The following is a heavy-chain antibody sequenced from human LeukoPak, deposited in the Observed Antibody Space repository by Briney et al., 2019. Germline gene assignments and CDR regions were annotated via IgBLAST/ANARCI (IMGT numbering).Heavy chain of an antibody. CDR3: ARERWGVVAASTYYYFYIDV. J-gene: IGHJ6*03. D-gene: IGHD2-15*01. CDR2: IYYSGST. V-gene: IGHV4-39*07. CDR1: GGSISSNSYY. Sequence: PSETLSLTCTVSGGSISSNSYYWGSIRQPPGKGLEWIGSIYYSGSTYYNPSLRSRVNMSVDKPNNQFSLTLTSVTAADTAVYYCARERWGVVAASTYYYFYIDVWGKGTAVTVSS.